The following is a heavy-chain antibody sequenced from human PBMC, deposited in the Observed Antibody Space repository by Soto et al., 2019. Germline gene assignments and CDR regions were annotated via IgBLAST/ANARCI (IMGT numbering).Heavy chain of an antibody. CDR2: IYYSGST. CDR1: GGSISSGGYY. Sequence: QVQLQESGPGLVKPSQTQSLTCTVSGGSISSGGYYWSWIRQHPGKGLEWIGYIYYSGSTYYNPSLKSRVTISVDTSKNQFSLKLSSVTAADTAVYYCARDTGGPYCGNSFLDYWGQGTLVTVSS. V-gene: IGHV4-31*03. D-gene: IGHD3-10*01. CDR3: ARDTGGPYCGNSFLDY. J-gene: IGHJ4*02.